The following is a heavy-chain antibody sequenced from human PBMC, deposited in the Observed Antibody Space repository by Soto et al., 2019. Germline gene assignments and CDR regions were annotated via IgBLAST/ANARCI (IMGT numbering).Heavy chain of an antibody. CDR3: AKEGKVVDY. D-gene: IGHD2-21*01. Sequence: AQLLDSGGGLVQPGGSLRLSCVASGFTFSTYAMSWVRQAPGKGLEWVSAITGAGGGTYYADSVKGRFTISRDNSKNTLYLQMNSVRAEGTALYYCAKEGKVVDYWGQGTLVTVSS. CDR2: ITGAGGGT. V-gene: IGHV3-23*01. CDR1: GFTFSTYA. J-gene: IGHJ4*02.